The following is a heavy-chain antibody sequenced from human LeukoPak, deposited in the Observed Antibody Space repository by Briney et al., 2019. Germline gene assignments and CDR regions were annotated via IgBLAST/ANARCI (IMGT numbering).Heavy chain of an antibody. CDR3: ARGTRYGSGSYYTSWYYYDSSGYGGAADY. D-gene: IGHD3-22*01. J-gene: IGHJ4*02. V-gene: IGHV3-11*01. Sequence: PGGSLRLSCAASGFTFSDYYMSWIRQAPGKGLEWVSYISSSGSTIYYADSVKGRFTISRDNAKNSLYLQMNSLRAEDTAVYYCARGTRYGSGSYYTSWYYYDSSGYGGAADYWGQGTLVTVSS. CDR2: ISSSGSTI. CDR1: GFTFSDYY.